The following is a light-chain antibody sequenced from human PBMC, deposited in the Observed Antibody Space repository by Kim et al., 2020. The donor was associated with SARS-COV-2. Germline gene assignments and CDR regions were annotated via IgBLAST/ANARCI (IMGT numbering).Light chain of an antibody. CDR3: QAWDRSTLYV. Sequence: VSPGQTASITCAGDRLGDKYACWYQRKPGQSPVLVIYQDNKRPSGIPERFSASSSGNTATLTITGTQAMDEADYYCQAWDRSTLYVFGTGTKVTVL. CDR2: QDN. CDR1: RLGDKY. V-gene: IGLV3-1*01. J-gene: IGLJ1*01.